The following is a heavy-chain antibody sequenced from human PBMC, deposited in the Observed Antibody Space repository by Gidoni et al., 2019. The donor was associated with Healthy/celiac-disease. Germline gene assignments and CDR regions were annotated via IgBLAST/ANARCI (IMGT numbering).Heavy chain of an antibody. CDR1: GYTFTSYA. J-gene: IGHJ4*02. Sequence: QVQLVQSGAEVKKPGASVKVSCKASGYTFTSYAMHWVRQAPGQRLEWMGWINAGNGNTKYSQKFQGRVTITRDTSASTAYMELSSLRSEDTAVYYCARGPINSMAYILQDYFDYWGQGTLVTVSS. D-gene: IGHD3-10*01. V-gene: IGHV1-3*01. CDR3: ARGPINSMAYILQDYFDY. CDR2: INAGNGNT.